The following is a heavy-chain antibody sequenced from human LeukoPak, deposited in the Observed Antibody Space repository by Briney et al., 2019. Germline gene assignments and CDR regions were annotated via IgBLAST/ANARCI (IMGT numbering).Heavy chain of an antibody. CDR2: ISSSSSTI. D-gene: IGHD3-16*01. Sequence: PGGSLRLSCAASGFTFSGYSMNWVRQGPGKGLEWVSYISSSSSTIYYADSVKGRFTISRDNAKKSLYLQMNSLRAEDTAVYYCARDGGDYWGQGTLVTVSS. CDR3: ARDGGDY. J-gene: IGHJ4*02. CDR1: GFTFSGYS. V-gene: IGHV3-48*01.